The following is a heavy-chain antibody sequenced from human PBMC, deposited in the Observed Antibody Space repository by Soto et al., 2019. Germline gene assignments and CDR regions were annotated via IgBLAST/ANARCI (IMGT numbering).Heavy chain of an antibody. V-gene: IGHV1-3*01. J-gene: IGHJ2*01. CDR2: INGGNGHT. D-gene: IGHD6-19*01. CDR3: ARSGYSSGWYDWYFDF. CDR1: GYTFINYG. Sequence: QVQLVQSGAEVEKPGASVKVSCKSSGYTFINYGIHWVRQAPGQRLEWMGWINGGNGHTKYSQKFQGRLTITRDTSASTDYMELCSLRSEDTAVFYCARSGYSSGWYDWYFDFWGRGTLVTVS.